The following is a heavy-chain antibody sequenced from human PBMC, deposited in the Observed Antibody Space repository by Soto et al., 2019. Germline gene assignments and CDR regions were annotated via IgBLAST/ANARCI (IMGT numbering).Heavy chain of an antibody. CDR3: AVIEDNGFDY. CDR2: MNPNSGNT. J-gene: IGHJ4*02. D-gene: IGHD2-8*01. Sequence: QVQLVQSGAEVKKPGASVKVSCKASGYTFTSNDINWVRQATGQGLEWMGWMNPNSGNTGYAQKFQGRVTMTRNTSINTAFMELRSLRSEDTAVYYCAVIEDNGFDYWVQGTLVTVSS. CDR1: GYTFTSND. V-gene: IGHV1-8*01.